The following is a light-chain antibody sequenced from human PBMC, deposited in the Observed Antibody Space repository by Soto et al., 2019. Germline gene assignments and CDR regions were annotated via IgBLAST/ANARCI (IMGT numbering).Light chain of an antibody. CDR2: DVS. CDR3: SSYTSSSRVV. J-gene: IGLJ2*01. V-gene: IGLV2-14*01. CDR1: SSDVGGYNY. Sequence: QSALTQPASVSGSPGQSITISCTGTSSDVGGYNYVSWYQQHPGKAPKLMIYDVSNRPSGVSNRFSGSKSGHTASLTISGLQAEDEADYYCSSYTSSSRVVFGGGTKLTVL.